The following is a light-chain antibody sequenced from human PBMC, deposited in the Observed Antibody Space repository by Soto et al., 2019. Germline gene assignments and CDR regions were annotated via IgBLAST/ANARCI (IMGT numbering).Light chain of an antibody. Sequence: EVEMTQSPATLSVSPGERATLSCRASQSVNSNLAWYQQKPGQAPRLLIYGASTRATGIPVRFSGSGSGAEFTLTISSLQSEDFAIYFCQQYNNWPPYTFGQGTKLEIK. J-gene: IGKJ2*01. CDR1: QSVNSN. V-gene: IGKV3-15*01. CDR2: GAS. CDR3: QQYNNWPPYT.